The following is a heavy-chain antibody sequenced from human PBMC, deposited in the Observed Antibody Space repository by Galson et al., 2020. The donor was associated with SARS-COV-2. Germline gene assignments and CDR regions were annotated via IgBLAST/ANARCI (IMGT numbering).Heavy chain of an antibody. D-gene: IGHD3-10*01. V-gene: IGHV3-74*01. CDR1: GFTFNSYW. CDR2: ISSDGSSR. J-gene: IGHJ4*02. CDR3: ARVDLWFGELVIGHFDY. Sequence: GGSLRLSCAASGFTFNSYWMHWVRQAPGTGLVWVSRISSDGSSRSYADSVKGRFTISRDNAKNTLYLQMNSLRAEDAAVYYCARVDLWFGELVIGHFDYGGQGALVTVSS.